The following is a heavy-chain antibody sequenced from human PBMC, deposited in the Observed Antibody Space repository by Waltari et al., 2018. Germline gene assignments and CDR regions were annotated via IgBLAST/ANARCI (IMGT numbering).Heavy chain of an antibody. CDR2: IYTSGGT. J-gene: IGHJ4*02. D-gene: IGHD5-12*01. CDR1: GGSISSSSYY. V-gene: IGHV4-61*05. Sequence: QLQLQESGPGLVKPSETLSLTCTVSGGSISSSSYYWGWIRQPPGKGLEWICRIYTSGGTNSNPCHKCCITISVDTSKNQFSLKLSSVAAADTAVYYCATINCGYPAFDYWGQGTLVTVSS. CDR3: ATINCGYPAFDY.